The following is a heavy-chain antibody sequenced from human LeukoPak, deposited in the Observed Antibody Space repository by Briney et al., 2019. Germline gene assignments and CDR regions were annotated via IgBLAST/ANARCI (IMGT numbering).Heavy chain of an antibody. CDR2: IYYSGST. V-gene: IGHV4-30-4*08. D-gene: IGHD6-19*01. J-gene: IGHJ4*02. CDR1: GGSVSSGSYY. CDR3: ARGYSSGWYEGAFDY. Sequence: SETLSLTCTVSGGSVSSGSYYWSWIRQPPGKGLEWIGYIYYSGSTYYNPSLKSRVTISVDTSKNQFSLKLSSVTAADTAVYYCARGYSSGWYEGAFDYWGQGTLVTVSS.